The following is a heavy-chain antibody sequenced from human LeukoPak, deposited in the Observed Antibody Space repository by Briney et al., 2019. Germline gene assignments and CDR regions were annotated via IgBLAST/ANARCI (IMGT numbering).Heavy chain of an antibody. CDR1: GFSFRSYE. V-gene: IGHV3-48*03. CDR2: ISGSGSII. D-gene: IGHD4-11*01. J-gene: IGHJ4*02. Sequence: GGSLRLSCAASGFSFRSYEMNWVRQAPGKGLEWVSYISGSGSIIYYADSVKGRFTVSRDNAKNSLYLQMNDLRAEDTAVYYCVREDSDYSNYDFWGQGTLVTVSS. CDR3: VREDSDYSNYDF.